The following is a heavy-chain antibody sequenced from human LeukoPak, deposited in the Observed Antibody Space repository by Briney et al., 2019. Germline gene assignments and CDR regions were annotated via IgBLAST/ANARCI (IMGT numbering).Heavy chain of an antibody. CDR2: IKEDGSET. CDR3: ARDWVAGVPFDAFDI. Sequence: GGSLRLSCAASGFTLSGYWMSWVRQAPGKGREWVANIKEDGSETYYVDSVKGRFTISRDNAKNSLYLHMNSLTAEDTAMYYCARDWVAGVPFDAFDIWGQGTMVSVSS. V-gene: IGHV3-7*01. J-gene: IGHJ3*02. D-gene: IGHD3-10*01. CDR1: GFTLSGYW.